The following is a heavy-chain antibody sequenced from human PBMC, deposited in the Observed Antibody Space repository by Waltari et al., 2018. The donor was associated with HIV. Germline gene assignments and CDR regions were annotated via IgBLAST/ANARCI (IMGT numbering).Heavy chain of an antibody. V-gene: IGHV1-18*01. D-gene: IGHD6-19*01. Sequence: QVQLVQSGAEVKKPGASVKVSCKASGYTFTSYGISWVRQAPGQGLEWMGWIRAYNGNTNYEQKLQGRVTMTTDTSTSTAYMELRSLRSDDTAVYYCARVLNPGIAVAGFLWFDPWGQGTLVTVSS. CDR2: IRAYNGNT. CDR3: ARVLNPGIAVAGFLWFDP. J-gene: IGHJ5*02. CDR1: GYTFTSYG.